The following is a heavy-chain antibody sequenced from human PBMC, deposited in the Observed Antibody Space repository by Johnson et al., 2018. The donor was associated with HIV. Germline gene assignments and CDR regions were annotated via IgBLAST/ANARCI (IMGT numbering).Heavy chain of an antibody. J-gene: IGHJ3*02. CDR2: IGTAGDT. Sequence: VQLVESGGGVVQPGGSLRLSCAASGFTFSSNDTHGVRQATGKGLERVSVIGTAGDTYYSGSVNGRFTISRDNSKNTLYLQMNSLRAEDTAVYYCARLYDSIGYGAFDIWGQGTMVTVSS. D-gene: IGHD3-22*01. CDR1: GFTFSSND. V-gene: IGHV3-13*01. CDR3: ARLYDSIGYGAFDI.